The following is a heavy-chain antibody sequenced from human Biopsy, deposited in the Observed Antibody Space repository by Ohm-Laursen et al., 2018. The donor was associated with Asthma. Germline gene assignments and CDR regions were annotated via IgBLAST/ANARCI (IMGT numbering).Heavy chain of an antibody. D-gene: IGHD3-22*01. CDR2: IYSGGTS. CDR1: GFTVSRDH. Sequence: GSLRLSCTALGFTVSRDHMFWVRQAPGKGLEWVSVIYSGGTSDTADSVRGRFTISRDFYKNTLYLQMDSLRAEDTAVYYCARGDSSGRSHYYFDYWGQGTLVTVSS. CDR3: ARGDSSGRSHYYFDY. V-gene: IGHV3-53*01. J-gene: IGHJ4*02.